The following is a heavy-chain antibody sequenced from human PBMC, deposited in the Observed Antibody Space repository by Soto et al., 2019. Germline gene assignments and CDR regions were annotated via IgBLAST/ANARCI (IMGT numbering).Heavy chain of an antibody. V-gene: IGHV3-7*01. J-gene: IGHJ4*02. CDR1: GFTFSSYW. CDR3: ARDSREWELLPDYFDY. CDR2: IKQDGSEK. Sequence: EVQLVESGGGLVQPGGSLKLSCAASGFTFSSYWMSWVRQAPGKGLEWVANIKQDGSEKYYVDSVKGRFTISRDNAKNSLYLQMNSLRAEDTAVYYCARDSREWELLPDYFDYWGQGTLVTVSS. D-gene: IGHD1-26*01.